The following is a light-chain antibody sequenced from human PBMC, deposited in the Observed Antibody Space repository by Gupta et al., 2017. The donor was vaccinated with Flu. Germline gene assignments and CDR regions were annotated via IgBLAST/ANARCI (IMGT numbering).Light chain of an antibody. J-gene: IGLJ1*01. Sequence: QPVLTQSPSASASLGSSVKLTCTLSNGHNTDIIAWHQQRPGKAPRFLMKVEGSGAYTKGSGVPDRFSGSTSGADRYLTISNVQSEDEGDYYCETWGSATYVFGAGTKVTVL. CDR3: ETWGSATYV. V-gene: IGLV4-60*03. CDR1: NGHNTDI. CDR2: VEGSGAY.